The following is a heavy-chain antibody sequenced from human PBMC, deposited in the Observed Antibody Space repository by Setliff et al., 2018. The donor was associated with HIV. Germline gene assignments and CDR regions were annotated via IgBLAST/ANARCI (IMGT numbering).Heavy chain of an antibody. J-gene: IGHJ4*02. CDR3: ASSYSSSWSYFDY. D-gene: IGHD6-13*01. CDR2: VNYSGTT. V-gene: IGHV4-39*07. Sequence: PSETLSLICTVSGGSISRNNDYWGWIRQPPGKGLEWIGSVNYSGTTNYNPSLKSRVTISVDTSKNQFSLKLSSVTAADTAVYYCASSYSSSWSYFDYWGQGTLVTVSS. CDR1: GGSISRNNDY.